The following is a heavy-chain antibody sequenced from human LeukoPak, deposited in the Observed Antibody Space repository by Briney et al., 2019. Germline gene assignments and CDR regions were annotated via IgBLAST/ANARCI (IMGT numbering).Heavy chain of an antibody. V-gene: IGHV3-48*03. D-gene: IGHD3-3*01. Sequence: GGSLRLSCAASGFTFSSYEMNWVRQAPGKGLEWVSYISSSGSTIYYADSVKGRFTISRDNAKNSLYLQMNGLRAEDTAIYYCARDSYPAYDFWSGYYWLDYWGQGTLVTVSS. CDR3: ARDSYPAYDFWSGYYWLDY. J-gene: IGHJ4*02. CDR1: GFTFSSYE. CDR2: ISSSGSTI.